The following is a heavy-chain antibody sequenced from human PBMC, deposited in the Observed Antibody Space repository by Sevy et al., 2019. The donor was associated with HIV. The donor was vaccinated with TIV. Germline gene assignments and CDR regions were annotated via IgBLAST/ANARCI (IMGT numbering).Heavy chain of an antibody. CDR1: GGSISSYY. V-gene: IGHV4-59*01. CDR3: AMTRGIAAAGAYFFDY. J-gene: IGHJ4*02. Sequence: SDTLSLTCTVSGGSISSYYWSWIRQPPGKGLEWIGYIYYSGSTNYNPSLKSRVTISVDTSKNQFSLKLSSVTAADTAVYYCAMTRGIAAAGAYFFDYWGQGTLVTVSS. D-gene: IGHD6-13*01. CDR2: IYYSGST.